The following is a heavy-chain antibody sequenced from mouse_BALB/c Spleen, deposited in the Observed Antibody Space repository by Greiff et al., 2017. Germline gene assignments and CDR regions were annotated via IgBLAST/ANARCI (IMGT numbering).Heavy chain of an antibody. CDR2: ISSGSSTI. V-gene: IGHV5-17*02. D-gene: IGHD2-1*01. CDR3: ARGLGNYVYFDY. J-gene: IGHJ2*01. CDR1: GFTFSSFG. Sequence: EVQRVESGGGLVQPGGSRKLSCAASGFTFSSFGMHWVRQAPEKGLEWVAYISSGSSTIYYADTVKGRFTISRDNPKNTLFLQMTSLRSEDTAMYYCARGLGNYVYFDYWGQGTTLTVSS.